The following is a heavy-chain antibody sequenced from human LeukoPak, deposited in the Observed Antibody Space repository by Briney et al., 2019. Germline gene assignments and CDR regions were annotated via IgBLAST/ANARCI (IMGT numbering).Heavy chain of an antibody. CDR2: IYASGST. J-gene: IGHJ4*02. Sequence: TLSLTCAVSGASISSGRYYWSWIRQPAGKGLEWIGRIYASGSTNYNPSLKSRVTISEDTAKNQFFLKLSSVTAADTAIYYCARDLSGTGATTLAYWGQGILVTVSS. CDR1: GASISSGRYY. D-gene: IGHD1-26*01. V-gene: IGHV4-61*02. CDR3: ARDLSGTGATTLAY.